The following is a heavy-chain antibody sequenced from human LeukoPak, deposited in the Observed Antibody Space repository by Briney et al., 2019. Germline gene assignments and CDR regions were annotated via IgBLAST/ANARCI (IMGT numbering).Heavy chain of an antibody. J-gene: IGHJ4*02. CDR1: GFTFRGYV. V-gene: IGHV3-23*01. D-gene: IGHD2-15*01. Sequence: GGSLRLSCAASGFTFRGYVMSWVRQAPGKGLEWVSGISGSGSVSYYADSVKGGFSISRDNSKNTLYLQMNSLRAEDTATYYCAKDRALSLRYYFDYWGQGAVVTVSS. CDR2: ISGSGSVS. CDR3: AKDRALSLRYYFDY.